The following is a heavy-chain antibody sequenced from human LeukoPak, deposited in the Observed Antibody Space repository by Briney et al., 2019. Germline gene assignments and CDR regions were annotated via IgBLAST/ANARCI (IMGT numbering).Heavy chain of an antibody. CDR1: GFTFSSYA. J-gene: IGHJ6*03. CDR3: ARGPLTQTPYYYYYYYMDV. CDR2: ISYDGSNK. Sequence: GGSLRLSCAASGFTFSSYAMHWVRQAPGKGLEWVAVISYDGSNKYYADSVKGRFTISRDNSKNTLYLQMNSLRAEDTAVYYCARGPLTQTPYYYYYYYMDVWGKGTTVTVSS. V-gene: IGHV3-30*04.